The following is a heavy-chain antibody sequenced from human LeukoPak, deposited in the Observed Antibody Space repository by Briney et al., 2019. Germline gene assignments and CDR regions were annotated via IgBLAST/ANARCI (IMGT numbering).Heavy chain of an antibody. CDR1: GYTFTSYD. D-gene: IGHD3-22*01. V-gene: IGHV1-8*01. CDR3: ARAPGSSGYYSFDY. J-gene: IGHJ4*02. CDR2: MNPNSGNT. Sequence: ASVKVSCKASGYTFTSYDINWVRQATGQGLEWMGWMNPNSGNTGYAQKFQGRVTMTRNTSISTAYMELSSLRSEDTAVHYCARAPGSSGYYSFDYWGQGTLVTVSS.